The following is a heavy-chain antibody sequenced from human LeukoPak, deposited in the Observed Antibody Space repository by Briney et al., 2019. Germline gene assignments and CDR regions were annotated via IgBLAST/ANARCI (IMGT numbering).Heavy chain of an antibody. Sequence: PSETLSLTCTVSGGSISSSSYYWGWIRQPPGKGLEWIGSIYYSGSTYYNPSLESRVTIFVDTSKNQFSLKLSSVTAADTAVYYCARMVSSPARGGNWFDPWGQGTLVTVSS. D-gene: IGHD2-21*01. V-gene: IGHV4-39*01. J-gene: IGHJ5*02. CDR1: GGSISSSSYY. CDR2: IYYSGST. CDR3: ARMVSSPARGGNWFDP.